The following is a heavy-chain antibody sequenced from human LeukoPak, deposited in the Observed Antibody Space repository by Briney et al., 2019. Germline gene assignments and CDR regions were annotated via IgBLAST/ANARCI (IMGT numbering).Heavy chain of an antibody. CDR1: GGSITSYY. Sequence: KSSETLSLTCTVSGGSITSYYWSWIRQPPRKGLEWIGYIYSSGSTYYNPSIKSRVAMSLDTSKNQLSLHLSSVTAADTAMYYCAKERGMTTSNYFDYWGQGTPVTVSS. D-gene: IGHD4-17*01. CDR3: AKERGMTTSNYFDY. CDR2: IYSSGST. V-gene: IGHV4-59*01. J-gene: IGHJ4*02.